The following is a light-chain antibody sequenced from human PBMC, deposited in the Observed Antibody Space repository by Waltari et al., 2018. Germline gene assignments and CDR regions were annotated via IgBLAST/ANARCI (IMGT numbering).Light chain of an antibody. V-gene: IGLV1-47*01. CDR3: AAWDDSLSRLV. CDR1: SSNIGTTF. CDR2: KDN. Sequence: QSVLPQPPSTSGTPGQRVTISCSGSSSNIGTTFVYWYQQLPGTAPKLLIFKDNQRPSGVPDRFSDSRSGTSASLAISGLRSEDEADYYCAAWDDSLSRLVFGGGTKLTVL. J-gene: IGLJ3*02.